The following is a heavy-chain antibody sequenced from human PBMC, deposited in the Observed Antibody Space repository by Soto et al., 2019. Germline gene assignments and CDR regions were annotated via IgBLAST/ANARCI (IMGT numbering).Heavy chain of an antibody. V-gene: IGHV3-11*01. Sequence: GGSLRLSCAASGFTFSDYYMSWIRQAPGKGLEWVSYISSSGSTIYYADSVKGRFTISRDNAKNSLYLQMNSLRAEDTAVYYCARRAVAGKVGAFDIWGQGTMVTVSS. CDR1: GFTFSDYY. CDR2: ISSSGSTI. CDR3: ARRAVAGKVGAFDI. D-gene: IGHD6-19*01. J-gene: IGHJ3*02.